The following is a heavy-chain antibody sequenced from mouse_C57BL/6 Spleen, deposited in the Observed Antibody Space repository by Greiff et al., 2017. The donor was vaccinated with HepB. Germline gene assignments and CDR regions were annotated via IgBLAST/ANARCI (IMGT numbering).Heavy chain of an antibody. Sequence: QVQLQQSGAELVKPGASVKLSCKASGYTFTSYWMQWVKQRPGQGLEWIGEIDPSDSYTNYNQKFKGKATLTVDSSSSTAYMQLSSLTSEDSAVYYCARGFTTVVNYYAMDYWGQGTSVTVSS. CDR3: ARGFTTVVNYYAMDY. V-gene: IGHV1-50*01. CDR1: GYTFTSYW. D-gene: IGHD1-1*01. CDR2: IDPSDSYT. J-gene: IGHJ4*01.